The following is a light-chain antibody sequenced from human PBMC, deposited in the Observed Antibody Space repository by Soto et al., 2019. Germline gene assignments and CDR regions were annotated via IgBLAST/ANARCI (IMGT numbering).Light chain of an antibody. Sequence: ALQMTQSPSSLSASVGDRVTITCRASQDISDDVGWYQHKPGKAPTLLISAASRLQSGVPSRFSGSGSGAEFTLTITGLRPEDSATYYCLQNHNYPRTFGQGTKVEI. CDR1: QDISDD. CDR2: AAS. J-gene: IGKJ1*01. CDR3: LQNHNYPRT. V-gene: IGKV1-6*01.